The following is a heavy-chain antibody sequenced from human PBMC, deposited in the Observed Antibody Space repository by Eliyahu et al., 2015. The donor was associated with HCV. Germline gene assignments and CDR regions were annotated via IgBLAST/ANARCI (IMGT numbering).Heavy chain of an antibody. V-gene: IGHV3-23*01. CDR3: ATEVRPNDY. CDR2: IDISGDKT. CDR1: QFAFASHA. J-gene: IGHJ4*02. Sequence: EVRLLESGGGLVQPGGSLRLSCETSQFAFASHAMSWVRQAPGKGLGWVSSIDISGDKTYYEDSVKGRFTISRDNSKNTLHLQMNSLRVDDTAVYYCATEVRPNDYWGQGTLVTVSS.